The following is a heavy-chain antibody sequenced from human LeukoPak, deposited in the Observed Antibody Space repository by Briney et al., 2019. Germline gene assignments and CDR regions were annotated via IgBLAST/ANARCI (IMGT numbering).Heavy chain of an antibody. CDR3: ARFGLRSTPFDY. CDR2: IYYSGNT. CDR1: GGSMNSYW. Sequence: SETLSLTCTVSGGSMNSYWWNWIRQPPGKGLEWIGYIYYSGNTNYNPSLKSRVSISVDTSKNQFSLKLSSVTAADTAVYYCARFGLRSTPFDYWGQGTLVTVSS. J-gene: IGHJ4*02. V-gene: IGHV4-59*01. D-gene: IGHD5-12*01.